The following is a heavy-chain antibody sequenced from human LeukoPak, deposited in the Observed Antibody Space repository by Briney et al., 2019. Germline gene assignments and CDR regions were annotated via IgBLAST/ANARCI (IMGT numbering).Heavy chain of an antibody. CDR2: IYPGDSDI. Sequence: GESLKISCKGSGYSFTSYWIGWVRQMPGKGLEWMGIIYPGDSDIRYSPSFQGQVTISADKSISTAYLQWSSLKASDTAMYYCARRVVVAATPRAFDIWGQGTMVTVSS. V-gene: IGHV5-51*01. CDR1: GYSFTSYW. CDR3: ARRVVVAATPRAFDI. D-gene: IGHD2-15*01. J-gene: IGHJ3*02.